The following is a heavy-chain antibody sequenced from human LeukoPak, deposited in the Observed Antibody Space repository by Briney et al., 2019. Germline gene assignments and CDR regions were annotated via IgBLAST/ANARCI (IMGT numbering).Heavy chain of an antibody. J-gene: IGHJ6*02. CDR2: ISYDGSNK. CDR3: AKKEVAYYYGMDV. Sequence: GGSLRLSCAASGFTFSCYGMHWVRQAPGKGLEWVAVISYDGSNKYYADSVKGRFTISRDNSKNTLYLQMNSLRAEGTAVYYCAKKEVAYYYGMDVWGQGTTVTVSS. CDR1: GFTFSCYG. V-gene: IGHV3-30*18. D-gene: IGHD5-24*01.